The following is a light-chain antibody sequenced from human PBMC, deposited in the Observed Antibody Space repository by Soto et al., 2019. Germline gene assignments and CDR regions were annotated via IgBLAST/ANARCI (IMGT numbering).Light chain of an antibody. CDR1: QRVPNNY. J-gene: IGKJ2*01. CDR2: VAS. CDR3: LQYGSTPYT. Sequence: IVLTHAPAPLPLSPGEKPTLSGRATQRVPNNYLAWYWQKPGLAPRLLIYVASSRATGIPDRSSGSGSGTDFTLTISRLEPEDFAVYYCLQYGSTPYTFGQGTKLEIK. V-gene: IGKV3-20*01.